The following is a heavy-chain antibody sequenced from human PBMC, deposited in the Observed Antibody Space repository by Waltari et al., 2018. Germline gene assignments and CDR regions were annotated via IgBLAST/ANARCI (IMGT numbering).Heavy chain of an antibody. CDR2: IYYSGIT. CDR3: ARDSRGKTRGGSYDY. V-gene: IGHV4-39*01. D-gene: IGHD1-26*01. J-gene: IGHJ4*02. CDR1: GGSISSSSSY. Sequence: QLQLQESGPGLVKPSETLSLTCSVSGGSISSSSSYWGWIRQPPGKGLEWITNIYYSGITDHHPALKSRVTISVEPSKNQFSLKLTSVTAADTAVYYCARDSRGKTRGGSYDYWGQGTLVTVSS.